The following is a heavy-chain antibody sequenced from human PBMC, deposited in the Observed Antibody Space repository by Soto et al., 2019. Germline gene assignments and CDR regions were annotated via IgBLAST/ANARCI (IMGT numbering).Heavy chain of an antibody. V-gene: IGHV3-30*18. J-gene: IGHJ6*02. D-gene: IGHD2-2*01. CDR1: GFTFTSHA. CDR3: AKDSGYQLPDNYFYYGLDV. Sequence: EGSLRLSCAASGFTFTSHAMHWLRQTPRKGLESVAAISYDEIDKKYATSVKGRFTVSRDNVRNTLSLQMNSLRPEDTAVYYCAKDSGYQLPDNYFYYGLDVWGQGTTVTV. CDR2: ISYDEIDK.